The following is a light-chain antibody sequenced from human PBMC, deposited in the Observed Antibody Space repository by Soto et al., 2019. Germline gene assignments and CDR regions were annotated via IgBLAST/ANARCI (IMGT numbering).Light chain of an antibody. CDR3: AAWDDSLSGQV. Sequence: QSVLTQPPSASATPGQMVTISCSGSSSNIGSNYVHWYQQIPGTAPKLLIFNNNQRPSGVPDRFSGSKSGTSASLAISGLRSGDEADYHCAAWDDSLSGQVFGGGTQLTVL. CDR2: NNN. V-gene: IGLV1-47*02. J-gene: IGLJ3*02. CDR1: SSNIGSNY.